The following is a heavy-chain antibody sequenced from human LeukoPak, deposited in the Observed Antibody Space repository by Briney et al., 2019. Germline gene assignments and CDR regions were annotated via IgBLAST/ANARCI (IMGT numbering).Heavy chain of an antibody. Sequence: PSGTLSLTCAVSGGSINSINWWSWVRQPPEQGLEWIGEMYHTGGFNYNPSLKSRVTISLDKSQNQFSLRLSSVTAADTAVYYCARNPRDGHTFDYWGQGTLVTVSS. CDR2: MYHTGGF. J-gene: IGHJ4*02. CDR1: GGSINSINW. CDR3: ARNPRDGHTFDY. V-gene: IGHV4-4*02.